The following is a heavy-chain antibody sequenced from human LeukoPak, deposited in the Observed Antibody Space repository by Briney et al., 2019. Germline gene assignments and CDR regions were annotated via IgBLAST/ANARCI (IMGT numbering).Heavy chain of an antibody. V-gene: IGHV3-7*01. J-gene: IGHJ4*02. CDR1: GFTFSSYW. CDR2: IKQDGSEK. D-gene: IGHD3-9*01. CDR3: ASSYDILTGYPL. Sequence: GGSLRLSCAASGFTFSSYWMSWVRQAPGKGLEWVGNIKQDGSEKNYLHSVKGRFTISRDNAKNSLYLQMNSLRAEDTAVYYCASSYDILTGYPLWGQGTLVTVSS.